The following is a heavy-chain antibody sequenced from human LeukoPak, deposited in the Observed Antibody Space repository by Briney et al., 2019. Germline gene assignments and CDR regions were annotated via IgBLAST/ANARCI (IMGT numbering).Heavy chain of an antibody. CDR3: ARGSRIQLWLSNWFDP. Sequence: KASETLSLTCAVYGGSFSGYYWSWIRQHPGKGLEWIGYIYYSGNTYYNPSLRSRVTMSLDTSKNQFSLNLSSVTAADTAVYYCARGSRIQLWLSNWFDPWGQGTLVTVSS. CDR1: GGSFSGYY. J-gene: IGHJ5*02. V-gene: IGHV4-31*11. CDR2: IYYSGNT. D-gene: IGHD5-18*01.